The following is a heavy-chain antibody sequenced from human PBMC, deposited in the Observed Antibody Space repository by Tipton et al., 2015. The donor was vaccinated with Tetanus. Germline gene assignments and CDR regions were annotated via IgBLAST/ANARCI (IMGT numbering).Heavy chain of an antibody. D-gene: IGHD7-27*01. CDR1: GFTFSSYG. CDR3: ARVTELTGRYFDY. Sequence: RSLRLSCAASGFTFSSYGMHWVRQAPGKGLEWVAVISYDGSNKYYADSVKGRFTISRDNPKNTLYLQMSSLRAEDTAVYYCARVTELTGRYFDYWGQGTLVTVSS. J-gene: IGHJ4*02. CDR2: ISYDGSNK. V-gene: IGHV3-30*03.